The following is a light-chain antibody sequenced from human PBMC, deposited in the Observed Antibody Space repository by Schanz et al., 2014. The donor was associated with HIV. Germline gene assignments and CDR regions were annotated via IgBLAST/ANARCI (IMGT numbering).Light chain of an antibody. J-gene: IGKJ2*01. CDR2: DAS. Sequence: EIVLTQSPGTLSLSPGERAALSCRASQSLGSNFLAWYQQKPGQAPRLLIYDASNRATGIPARFSGSRSGTDFTLAINSLAPEDFAVYYCHQRGEWPDTFGQGTKLEI. V-gene: IGKV3-11*01. CDR1: QSLGSNF. CDR3: HQRGEWPDT.